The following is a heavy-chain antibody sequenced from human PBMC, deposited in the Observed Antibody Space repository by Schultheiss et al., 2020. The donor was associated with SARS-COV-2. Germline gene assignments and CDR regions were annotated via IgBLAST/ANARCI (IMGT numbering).Heavy chain of an antibody. CDR1: GGSFSGYY. CDR2: IYYSGST. J-gene: IGHJ3*02. Sequence: SQTLSLTCAVYGGSFSGYYWSWIRQPPGKGLEWIGYIYYSGSTNYNPSLKSRVTISVDTSKNQFSLKLSSVTAADTAVYYCARDSSSGVSAFDIWGQGTMVTVSS. D-gene: IGHD6-6*01. V-gene: IGHV4-59*01. CDR3: ARDSSSGVSAFDI.